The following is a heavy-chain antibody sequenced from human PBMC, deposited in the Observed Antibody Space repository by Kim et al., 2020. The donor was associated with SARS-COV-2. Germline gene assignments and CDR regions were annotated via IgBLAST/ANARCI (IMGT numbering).Heavy chain of an antibody. CDR1: GYTFTSYA. D-gene: IGHD1-26*01. J-gene: IGHJ6*02. CDR3: ARVGKSPPRVVSVYYGMDV. V-gene: IGHV1-3*01. CDR2: INAGNGNT. Sequence: ASVKVSCKASGYTFTSYAMHWVRQAPGQRLEWMGWINAGNGNTKYSQKFQGRVTITRDTSASTAYMELSSLRSEDTAVYYCARVGKSPPRVVSVYYGMDVWGQGTTVTVSS.